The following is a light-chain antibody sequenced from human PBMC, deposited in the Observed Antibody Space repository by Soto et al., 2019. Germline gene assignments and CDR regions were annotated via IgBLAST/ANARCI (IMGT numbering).Light chain of an antibody. CDR1: SGSVSTSYY. CDR3: QAYDYSLTASV. Sequence: QTVVTQEPSFSVSPGGTVTLTCGLSSGSVSTSYYPSWYQQTPGQAPRTLIYSTNTRSSGVPDRFSGSILGNKAALTITGAQADDESDYYCQAYDYSLTASVFGGGTQLTVL. CDR2: STN. J-gene: IGLJ3*02. V-gene: IGLV8-61*01.